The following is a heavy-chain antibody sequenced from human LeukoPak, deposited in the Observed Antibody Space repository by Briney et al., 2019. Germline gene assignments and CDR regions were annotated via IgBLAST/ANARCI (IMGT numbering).Heavy chain of an antibody. D-gene: IGHD5/OR15-5a*01. CDR2: VNSGGTT. J-gene: IGHJ4*01. V-gene: IGHV4-39*01. CDR3: GARRVGPLRPLDF. CDR1: SGSMNTNSYY. Sequence: SETLSLTCTVSSGSMNTNSYYWVWIRQPPGKALEWIGNVNSGGTTYYNLALESRVIISLDTSKNQFSLKLTSVTAADTAIYFCGARRVGPLRPLDFWGQGTLVTVSS.